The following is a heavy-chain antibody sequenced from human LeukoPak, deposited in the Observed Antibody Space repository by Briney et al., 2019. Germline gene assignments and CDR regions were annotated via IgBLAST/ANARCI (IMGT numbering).Heavy chain of an antibody. Sequence: GGSLRLSCVASGFTFSNAWMSWVRQAPGKGLEWVCRIKSTTDGGTTDYAAPVKGRFTSSRDESKNTLYVQRNSLKAEDTAVYYCTGRAHGYWGQGTLVTVSS. J-gene: IGHJ4*02. V-gene: IGHV3-15*01. CDR3: TGRAHGY. CDR1: GFTFSNAW. CDR2: IKSTTDGGTT.